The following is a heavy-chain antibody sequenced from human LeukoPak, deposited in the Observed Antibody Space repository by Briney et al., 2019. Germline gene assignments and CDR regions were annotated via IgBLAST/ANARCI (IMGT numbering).Heavy chain of an antibody. Sequence: GGSLRLSCAASGFTFSSYAMHWVRQAPGKGLEWVAVISYDGSNKYYADSVKGRFTISRDNSKNTLYLQMNSLRAEDTAVYYCARGPEPIVVLPYAFDTWGQGTMVTVSS. CDR3: ARGPEPIVVLPYAFDT. V-gene: IGHV3-30*01. CDR2: ISYDGSNK. D-gene: IGHD3-22*01. CDR1: GFTFSSYA. J-gene: IGHJ3*02.